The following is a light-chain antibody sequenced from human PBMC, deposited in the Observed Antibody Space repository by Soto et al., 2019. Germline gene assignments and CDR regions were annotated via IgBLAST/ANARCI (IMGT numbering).Light chain of an antibody. CDR1: HSVTSDY. CDR3: QQYGSAPRS. CDR2: HAS. J-gene: IGKJ1*01. V-gene: IGKV3-20*01. Sequence: EIVLTQSPGTLSLSPGERATLSCRASHSVTSDYLAWFQHKPGQPPRLVIYHASTKATGTPARFSGRGSGTDFTLTISSPEPEDLAMYYCQQYGSAPRSFGQGTKVEI.